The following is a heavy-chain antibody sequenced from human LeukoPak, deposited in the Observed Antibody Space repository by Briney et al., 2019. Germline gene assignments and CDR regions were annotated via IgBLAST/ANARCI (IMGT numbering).Heavy chain of an antibody. D-gene: IGHD3-16*02. Sequence: GGSLRLSCAASGFTFSSYSMNWVRQAPGKGLEWVSSFSSSSSYIYYADSVKGRFTISRDNAKNSLYLQMNSLRAEDAAVYYCARDGEEFDDYVWGSYRPNYFDYWGQGTLVTVSS. CDR3: ARDGEEFDDYVWGSYRPNYFDY. J-gene: IGHJ4*02. CDR1: GFTFSSYS. CDR2: FSSSSSYI. V-gene: IGHV3-21*01.